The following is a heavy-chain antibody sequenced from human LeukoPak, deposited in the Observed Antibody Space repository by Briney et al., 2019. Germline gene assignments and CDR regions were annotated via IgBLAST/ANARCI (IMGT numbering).Heavy chain of an antibody. D-gene: IGHD6-13*01. Sequence: GRSLRLSCAASGFTFDDYAMHWVRHAPGKGLEWVSGISWNSGSIGYADSVKGQFTISRDNAKNSLYLQMNSLRAEDTALYYCAKDDVAAAVAWGRGTLVTVSS. J-gene: IGHJ2*01. V-gene: IGHV3-9*01. CDR3: AKDDVAAAVA. CDR1: GFTFDDYA. CDR2: ISWNSGSI.